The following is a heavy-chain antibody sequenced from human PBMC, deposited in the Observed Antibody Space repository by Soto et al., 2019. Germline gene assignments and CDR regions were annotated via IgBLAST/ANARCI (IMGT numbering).Heavy chain of an antibody. Sequence: QVQLVQSVAEVKKPGASVKVSCKASGYTFTSYGISWVRQAPGQGLEWMGWISAYNGNTNYAQKLQGRVTMTTDTSTSTAYMELRSLRSDDTAVYYCSRDGGYSSLGSQFWYYGMDVWGQGTTVTVSS. J-gene: IGHJ6*02. CDR3: SRDGGYSSLGSQFWYYGMDV. CDR1: GYTFTSYG. V-gene: IGHV1-18*01. D-gene: IGHD6-19*01. CDR2: ISAYNGNT.